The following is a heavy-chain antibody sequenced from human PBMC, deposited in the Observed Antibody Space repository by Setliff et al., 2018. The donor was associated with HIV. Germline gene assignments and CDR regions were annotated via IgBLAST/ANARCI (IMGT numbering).Heavy chain of an antibody. V-gene: IGHV4-38-2*02. CDR3: ARDMMRWLVMVPGATRGYFDA. D-gene: IGHD3-16*01. CDR2: IYHSGST. CDR1: DYSISSGYY. Sequence: SETLSLTCAVSDYSISSGYYWGWIRQPPGKGLEWIGSIYHSGSTHYNPSLKSRVTISVDTSMNYLSLNLTSVTAADTAVYFCARDMMRWLVMVPGATRGYFDAWGQGALVTVSS. J-gene: IGHJ4*02.